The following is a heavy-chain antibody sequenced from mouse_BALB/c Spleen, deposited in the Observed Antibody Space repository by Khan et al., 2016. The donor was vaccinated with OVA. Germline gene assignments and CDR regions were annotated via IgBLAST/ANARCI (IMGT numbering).Heavy chain of an antibody. V-gene: IGHV1S135*01. D-gene: IGHD1-1*01. CDR3: ALIYYYGTGFDY. Sequence: VQLQQSGPELVSPGASVKVSCKASGYSFTDYNMYWVTQGHGKSLEWIGYIDPYNGGTNYNQKFKGKATLTVDKSSSTAFMHLDRLTSDDSAVYHCALIYYYGTGFDYWGQGTTLTVSS. J-gene: IGHJ2*01. CDR1: GYSFTDYN. CDR2: IDPYNGGT.